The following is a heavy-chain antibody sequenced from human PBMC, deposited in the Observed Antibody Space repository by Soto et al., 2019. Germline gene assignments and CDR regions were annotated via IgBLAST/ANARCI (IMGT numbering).Heavy chain of an antibody. CDR2: INHSGST. CDR1: GGSFSGYY. Sequence: SETLSLTCAVYGGSFSGYYWSWIRQPPGKGLEWIGEINHSGSTNYNPSLKSRVTISVDTSKNQFSLKLSSVTAADTAVYYCARGRGIVVDYMDVWGKGTTVTVSS. J-gene: IGHJ6*03. CDR3: ARGRGIVVDYMDV. D-gene: IGHD2-2*01. V-gene: IGHV4-34*01.